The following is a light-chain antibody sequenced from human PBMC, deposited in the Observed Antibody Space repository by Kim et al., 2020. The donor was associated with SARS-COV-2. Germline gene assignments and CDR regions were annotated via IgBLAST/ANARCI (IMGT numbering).Light chain of an antibody. J-gene: IGKJ4*01. CDR1: QSVSSF. V-gene: IGKV3-11*01. CDR3: QQSRSGVS. Sequence: SLAPAESATHSCRASQSVSSFIAWYQQKPSQAPRLLVNGASNGATDIPARCRGGGSGTVLSLTISMRETEDFADYYCQQSRSGVSFGGGTKVEIK. CDR2: GAS.